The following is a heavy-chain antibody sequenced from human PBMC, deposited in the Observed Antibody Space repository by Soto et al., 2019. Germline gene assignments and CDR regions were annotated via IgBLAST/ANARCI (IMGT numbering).Heavy chain of an antibody. CDR2: IHQSGNA. V-gene: IGHV4-34*01. CDR3: AGDNVVVNPIRYYHYGIDV. Sequence: SETLSLTCAVHGGPFSRYYWTWIRQPPGKGLEWIGEIHQSGNANYNPSLKSRLSMSVDTSKNQLSLKLTTVTAEDTATYYCAGDNVVVNPIRYYHYGIDVWGQGTTVTVSS. J-gene: IGHJ6*02. CDR1: GGPFSRYY. D-gene: IGHD2-15*01.